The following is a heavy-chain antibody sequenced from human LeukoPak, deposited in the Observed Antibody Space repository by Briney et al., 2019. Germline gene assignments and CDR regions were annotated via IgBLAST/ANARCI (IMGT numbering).Heavy chain of an antibody. V-gene: IGHV3-23*01. CDR1: GFTFSSYA. Sequence: PGGSLRLSCAASGFTFSSYAMSSVRQAPGKGLEWVSAISGSGGSTYYADSVKGRFTISRDNSKNTLYLQMNSLRAEDTAVYYCAKDLKRWQQLRWFDPWGQGTLVTVSS. CDR3: AKDLKRWQQLRWFDP. D-gene: IGHD6-13*01. J-gene: IGHJ5*02. CDR2: ISGSGGST.